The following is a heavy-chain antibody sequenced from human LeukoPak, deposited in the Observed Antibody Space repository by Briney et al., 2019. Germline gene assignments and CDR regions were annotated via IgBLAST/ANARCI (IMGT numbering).Heavy chain of an antibody. D-gene: IGHD1-1*01. Sequence: GGSLRLSCAASGFAFSSFAMSWVRQAPGKGLEWVSAISGSGGSTYYADSVKGRFTISRDNSKNTLSLQMNSLRAEDTAIYYCAKASNTWNYFDYWGQGTLVTVSS. J-gene: IGHJ4*02. CDR3: AKASNTWNYFDY. V-gene: IGHV3-23*01. CDR2: ISGSGGST. CDR1: GFAFSSFA.